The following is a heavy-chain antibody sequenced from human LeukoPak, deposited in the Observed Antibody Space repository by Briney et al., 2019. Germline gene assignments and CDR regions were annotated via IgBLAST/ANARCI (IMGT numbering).Heavy chain of an antibody. D-gene: IGHD3-10*01. CDR2: VGSRGRSI. J-gene: IGHJ3*01. CDR1: GFNFSSYE. Sequence: GGPLRVSRVGSGFNFSSYEMNWVRQAPGKGLEWVSYVGSRGRSIYYADSVKGRFISSRDNSKNSLYLQMNSLRVEDTAVYYCAREAGTAFDLWGQGTTVTVSS. CDR3: AREAGTAFDL. V-gene: IGHV3-48*03.